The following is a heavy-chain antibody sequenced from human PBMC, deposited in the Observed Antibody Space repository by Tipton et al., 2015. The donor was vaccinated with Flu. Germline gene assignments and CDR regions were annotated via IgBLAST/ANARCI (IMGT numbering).Heavy chain of an antibody. CDR1: GGSISSYY. D-gene: IGHD6-13*01. J-gene: IGHJ4*01. V-gene: IGHV4-59*08. CDR2: IYYSGST. Sequence: TLSLTCTVSGGSISSYYWSWIRQPPGKGLEWIGYIYYSGSTNYNPSLKSRVTISVDTSKNQFSLKLSSVTAADTAAYYCASSIAAAGSLDYWGQGTLVTVSS. CDR3: ASSIAAAGSLDY.